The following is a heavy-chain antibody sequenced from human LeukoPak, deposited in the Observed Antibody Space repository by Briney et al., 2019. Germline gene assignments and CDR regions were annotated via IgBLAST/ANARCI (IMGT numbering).Heavy chain of an antibody. V-gene: IGHV4-59*01. Sequence: SETLSLTCTVSGGSISSYYWSWIRQPPGKGLEWIGYIYYSGSTNYNPSLKSRVTISVDTSKNQFSLKLSSVTAADTAVYYCARVPLGYCSGGSCYPGWFEPWCQGTLVTVSS. J-gene: IGHJ5*02. D-gene: IGHD2-15*01. CDR1: GGSISSYY. CDR2: IYYSGST. CDR3: ARVPLGYCSGGSCYPGWFEP.